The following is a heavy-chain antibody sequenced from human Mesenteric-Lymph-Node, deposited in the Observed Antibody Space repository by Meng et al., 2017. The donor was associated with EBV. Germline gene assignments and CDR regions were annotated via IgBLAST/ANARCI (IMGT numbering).Heavy chain of an antibody. J-gene: IGHJ5*02. CDR2: IYYSGST. Sequence: QAQLQRWGAGPLMPSETLSLTCTVSGGSVSSGSYYWSWIRQPPGKGLEWTGYIYYSGSTNYNPSLKSRVTISVDTSKNQFSLKLSSVTAADTAVYYCARATVKNWFDPWGQGTLVTVSS. CDR3: ARATVKNWFDP. V-gene: IGHV4-61*01. D-gene: IGHD4-17*01. CDR1: GGSVSSGSYY.